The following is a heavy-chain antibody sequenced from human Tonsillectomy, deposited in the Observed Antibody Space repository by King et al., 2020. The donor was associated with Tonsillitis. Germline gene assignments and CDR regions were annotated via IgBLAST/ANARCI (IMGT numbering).Heavy chain of an antibody. Sequence: VQLVEFGGSVVQPGRSLRLSCAASGFTFSNYAMHWVRQAPGEGLEWVAVISFDGSNKYYADSEKGRFTISRDNSKNTMYLQMSSLRAEDTAVFYCARGLFWGQQVAPYFDYWRQGTLVTVSS. CDR2: ISFDGSNK. J-gene: IGHJ4*02. CDR3: ARGLFWGQQVAPYFDY. D-gene: IGHD3-16*01. V-gene: IGHV3-30-3*01. CDR1: GFTFSNYA.